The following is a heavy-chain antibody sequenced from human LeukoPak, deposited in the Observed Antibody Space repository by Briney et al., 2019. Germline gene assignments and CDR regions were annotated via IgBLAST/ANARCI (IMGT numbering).Heavy chain of an antibody. CDR2: IIPIFGTA. J-gene: IGHJ4*02. Sequence: GASVKVSCKASGGTFSSYAISWVRQAPGQGLKWMGGIIPIFGTANYAQKFQGRVTITTDESTSTAYMELSSLRSEDTAVYYCARGTYYDFWSGNYWGQGTLVTVSS. V-gene: IGHV1-69*05. CDR1: GGTFSSYA. D-gene: IGHD3-3*01. CDR3: ARGTYYDFWSGNY.